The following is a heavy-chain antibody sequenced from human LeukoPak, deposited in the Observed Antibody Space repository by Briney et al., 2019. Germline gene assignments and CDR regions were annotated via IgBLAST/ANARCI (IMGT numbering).Heavy chain of an antibody. J-gene: IGHJ4*02. CDR2: ISYDGGNK. D-gene: IGHD2-2*01. Sequence: GGSLRLSCAASGFTFSSYGMHWVRQAPGKGLEWVAVISYDGGNKYYADSVKGRFTISRDNSKNTLYLQMNSLRAEDTAVYYCAKAGSVVPAAMGPFDYWGQGTLVTVSS. V-gene: IGHV3-30*18. CDR1: GFTFSSYG. CDR3: AKAGSVVPAAMGPFDY.